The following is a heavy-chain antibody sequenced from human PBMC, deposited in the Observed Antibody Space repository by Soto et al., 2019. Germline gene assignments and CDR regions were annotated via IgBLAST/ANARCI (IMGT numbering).Heavy chain of an antibody. CDR3: ARDLGGFPDY. J-gene: IGHJ4*02. V-gene: IGHV1-18*01. Sequence: QVQLVQSGVEVKKPGASVKVSCKASGYIFTSYGISWVRQAPGQGLEWMGWISAHNGNRKYAQKLQGRVAMTTDTSTSTAYMELRSLRSDDTAVYYCARDLGGFPDYGGQGTLVTVSS. CDR1: GYIFTSYG. CDR2: ISAHNGNR. D-gene: IGHD5-12*01.